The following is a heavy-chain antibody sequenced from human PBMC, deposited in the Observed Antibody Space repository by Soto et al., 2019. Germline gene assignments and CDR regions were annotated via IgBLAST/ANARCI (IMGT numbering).Heavy chain of an antibody. CDR3: ARDMVRGVGSHYYGMDV. V-gene: IGHV3-30-3*01. CDR2: ISYDGSNK. J-gene: IGHJ6*02. CDR1: GFTFSSYA. Sequence: SGGSLRLSCAASGFTFSSYAMHWVRQAPGKGLEWVAVISYDGSNKYYADSVKGRFTISRDNSKNTLYLQMNSLRAEDTAVYYCARDMVRGVGSHYYGMDVWGQGTTVTVSS. D-gene: IGHD3-10*01.